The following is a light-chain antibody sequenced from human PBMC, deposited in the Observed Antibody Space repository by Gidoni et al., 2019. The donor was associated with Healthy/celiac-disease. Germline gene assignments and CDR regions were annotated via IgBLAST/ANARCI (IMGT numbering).Light chain of an antibody. Sequence: EIVLTQSPGTLSLSPGERATLSCRASQSVSSSYLAWYQQKPCQAPRLLIYGASSGSGTDFTLTISRLEPEDFAVYYCQQYGSSPSSFGQGTKLEIK. J-gene: IGKJ2*01. V-gene: IGKV3-20*01. CDR3: QQYGSSPSS. CDR2: GAS. CDR1: QSVSSSY.